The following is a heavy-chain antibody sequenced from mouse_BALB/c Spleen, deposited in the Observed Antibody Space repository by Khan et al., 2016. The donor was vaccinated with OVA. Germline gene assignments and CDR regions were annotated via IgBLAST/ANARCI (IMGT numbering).Heavy chain of an antibody. CDR3: ARYYGNYGWYFDV. Sequence: QVQLKESGPGLVAPSQSLSITCTVSGFSLTSYGVHWVRQPPGKGLEWLGVIWTGGSTNYNSALMSRLSISKDNPTSQVFLKMNSLQTDDTAMYYCARYYGNYGWYFDVWGAGTTVTVSS. CDR2: IWTGGST. V-gene: IGHV2-9*02. CDR1: GFSLTSYG. J-gene: IGHJ1*01. D-gene: IGHD2-1*01.